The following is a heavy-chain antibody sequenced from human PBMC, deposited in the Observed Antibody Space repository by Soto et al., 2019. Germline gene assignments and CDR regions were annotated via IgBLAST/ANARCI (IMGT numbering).Heavy chain of an antibody. CDR3: ARVDSPGGSSDY. J-gene: IGHJ4*02. CDR1: GGTFRSYA. V-gene: IGHV1-69*01. Sequence: QVQLVQSGAEVKKPGSSVKVSCKASGGTFRSYAISWVRQAPGQGLEWMGGIIPIFGTANYAQKFQGRVTITADDSTSTAYMVRSSLRSEDTAVYYCARVDSPGGSSDYWGQGTLVTVSS. D-gene: IGHD1-26*01. CDR2: IIPIFGTA.